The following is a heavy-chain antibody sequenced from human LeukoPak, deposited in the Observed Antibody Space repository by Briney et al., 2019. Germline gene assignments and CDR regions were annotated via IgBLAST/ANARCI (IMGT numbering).Heavy chain of an antibody. CDR1: GYTLTSYG. J-gene: IGHJ4*02. CDR3: ARDRTDSSSWEADDY. V-gene: IGHV1-18*01. CDR2: ISAYNGNT. Sequence: ASVKVSCKASGYTLTSYGISWVRQAPGQGLEWMGWISAYNGNTNYAQKLQGRVTMTTDTSTSTAYMELRSLRSDDTAVYYCARDRTDSSSWEADDYWGQGTLVTVSS. D-gene: IGHD6-13*01.